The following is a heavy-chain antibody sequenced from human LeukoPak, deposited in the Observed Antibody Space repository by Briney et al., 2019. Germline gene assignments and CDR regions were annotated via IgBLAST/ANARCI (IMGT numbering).Heavy chain of an antibody. V-gene: IGHV4-59*08. J-gene: IGHJ6*02. D-gene: IGHD1-26*01. CDR1: GGSISSYY. CDR3: ARQKWEQQGRDYYFYGLDV. CDR2: IYYSGTT. Sequence: PSETLSLTCTVSGGSISSYYWSWIRQPPGKGLEWIGYIYYSGTTNYNPSLKSRVTMSVDRPKNQFSLKLSSVTAADTAVYYCARQKWEQQGRDYYFYGLDVWGPGTTVIVSS.